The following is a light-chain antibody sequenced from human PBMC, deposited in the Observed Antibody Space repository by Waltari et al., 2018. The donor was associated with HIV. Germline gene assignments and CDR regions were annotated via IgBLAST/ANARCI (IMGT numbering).Light chain of an antibody. CDR2: SND. J-gene: IGLJ2*01. V-gene: IGLV1-44*01. CDR1: SANIGGNT. CDR3: AAWDDSLNAVV. Sequence: QSVLTQPPSASGTPGQRVTIPCSGSSANIGGNTVNWYQQLPGTAPKPLRYSNDQRPSGVPVRCAGSKSGNSASLAISGLQSEDEADYYCAAWDDSLNAVVFGGGTKLTVL.